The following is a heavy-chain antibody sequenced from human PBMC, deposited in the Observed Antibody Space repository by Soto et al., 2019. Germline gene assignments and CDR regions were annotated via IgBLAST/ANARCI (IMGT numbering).Heavy chain of an antibody. J-gene: IGHJ4*02. CDR1: GFAFSSAW. CDR3: AGDVPSSGSGELAY. D-gene: IGHD3-16*01. V-gene: IGHV3-15*05. CDR2: IKSKVDGETT. Sequence: EVQLVESGGGLVRPGESLRLSCATSGFAFSSAWMSWVRQAPGKGLEWVGRIKSKVDGETTDYAAPVKGRFTVSRDDSRNGLYMQMTSRISDDTAVYYCAGDVPSSGSGELAYWGQGTLVTVSS.